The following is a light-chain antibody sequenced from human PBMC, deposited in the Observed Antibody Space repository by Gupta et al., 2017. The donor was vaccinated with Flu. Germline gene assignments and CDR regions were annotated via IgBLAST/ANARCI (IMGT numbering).Light chain of an antibody. CDR2: LAS. V-gene: IGKV1-5*03. CDR3: QHYHAYSWG. Sequence: DVQITQSPSTLSASIGNRVTISCRASQSIARWLAWYQQQPGDAPKLLVYLASGLEGGVLSGFSGGGSGTDFTLTINSLLLDDFATYFYQHYHAYSWGFGQGTKVEF. J-gene: IGKJ1*01. CDR1: QSIARW.